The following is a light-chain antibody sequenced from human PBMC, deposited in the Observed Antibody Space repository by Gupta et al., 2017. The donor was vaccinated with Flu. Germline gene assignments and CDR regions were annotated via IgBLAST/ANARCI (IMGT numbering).Light chain of an antibody. J-gene: IGKJ5*01. CDR3: QQYGSLPIT. Sequence: EIALTQSPGTLSLSPGERATISCRASQSVTSSYLAWYQQKPGQAPRLLIHGASSRATGIPDRFSGSGSGTDFTLTISRLEPEDFAVYYCQQYGSLPITFGQGTRLEIK. CDR2: GAS. CDR1: QSVTSSY. V-gene: IGKV3-20*01.